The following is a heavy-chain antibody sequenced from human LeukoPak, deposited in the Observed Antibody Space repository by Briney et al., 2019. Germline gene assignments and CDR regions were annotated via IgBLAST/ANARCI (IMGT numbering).Heavy chain of an antibody. D-gene: IGHD4-17*01. CDR3: ARDRHGDYSLDY. J-gene: IGHJ4*02. CDR1: GFVFSSYA. CDR2: ISGSGGVT. V-gene: IGHV3-23*01. Sequence: GGSLRLSCAASGFVFSSYAMNWVRQAPGKGLEWVSSISGSGGVTQYGDSVKGRFTISRDNSNNTMYLQMNSLRGEDTAIYYCARDRHGDYSLDYWGQGILVTVSS.